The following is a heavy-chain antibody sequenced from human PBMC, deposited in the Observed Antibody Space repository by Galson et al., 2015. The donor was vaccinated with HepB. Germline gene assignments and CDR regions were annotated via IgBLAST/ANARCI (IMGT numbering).Heavy chain of an antibody. V-gene: IGHV1-2*04. Sequence: SVKVSCKASGYTLTGYYMHWVRQAPGQGLEWMGWINPNSGGTNYAQKFQGWVTMTRDTSISTAYMELSRLRSDDTAVYYCARGSYYGSGSYYSLVFDYWGQGTLVTVSS. D-gene: IGHD3-10*01. CDR3: ARGSYYGSGSYYSLVFDY. CDR1: GYTLTGYY. CDR2: INPNSGGT. J-gene: IGHJ4*02.